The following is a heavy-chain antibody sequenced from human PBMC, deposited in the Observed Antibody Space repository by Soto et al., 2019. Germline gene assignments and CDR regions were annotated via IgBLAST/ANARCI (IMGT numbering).Heavy chain of an antibody. V-gene: IGHV4-59*01. Sequence: SETLSLTCSVSGGSISNYYWTWIRQPPGKGLEWIGYIYYNERTTYNSSLKSRVTISLDTSKSQLSLNLTSVTAADTAVYYCARVDGSGTYSLIDLWGQGTLVTVSS. CDR3: ARVDGSGTYSLIDL. CDR2: IYYNERT. J-gene: IGHJ5*02. CDR1: GGSISNYY. D-gene: IGHD3-10*01.